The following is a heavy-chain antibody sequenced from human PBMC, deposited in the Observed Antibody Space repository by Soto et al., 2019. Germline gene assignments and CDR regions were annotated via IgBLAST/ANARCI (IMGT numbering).Heavy chain of an antibody. CDR2: INPSGGST. CDR1: GYTFTSYY. Sequence: GASVKVSCKASGYTFTSYYMHWVRQAPGQGLEWMGIINPSGGSTSYAQKFQGRVTMTRDTSTSTVYMELSSLRSEDTAVYYCVRTSIVAISTADYFDYWGQGTLVTVSS. J-gene: IGHJ4*02. D-gene: IGHD2-15*01. CDR3: VRTSIVAISTADYFDY. V-gene: IGHV1-46*01.